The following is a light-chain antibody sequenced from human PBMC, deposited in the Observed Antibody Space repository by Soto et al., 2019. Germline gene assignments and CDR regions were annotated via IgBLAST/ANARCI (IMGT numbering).Light chain of an antibody. CDR3: CSYAGTSTFDV. CDR1: SSDVGSYNL. CDR2: EGS. V-gene: IGLV2-23*03. J-gene: IGLJ1*01. Sequence: QSALTQPASVSGSPGQSITISCTGNSSDVGSYNLVSWYQQHPGKAPKLMIYEGSKRPSGVSNRFSGSKSGNTASLTISGLQAEDVADYCCCSYAGTSTFDVFGTGTKVPVL.